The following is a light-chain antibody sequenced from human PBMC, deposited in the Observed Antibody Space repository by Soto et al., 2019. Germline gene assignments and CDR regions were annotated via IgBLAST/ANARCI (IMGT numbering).Light chain of an antibody. V-gene: IGKV3-20*01. CDR1: QSISSSY. CDR3: QQYGSSPTWT. J-gene: IGKJ1*01. CDR2: GAS. Sequence: EVVLTQSPATLSLSPGEGATLSCRVSQSISSSYLSWYQQRPGQAPRLLIYGASTRASGIADRFSGSGSGTDFTLTISRLEPEDSAVYYCQQYGSSPTWTFGQGTKVDIK.